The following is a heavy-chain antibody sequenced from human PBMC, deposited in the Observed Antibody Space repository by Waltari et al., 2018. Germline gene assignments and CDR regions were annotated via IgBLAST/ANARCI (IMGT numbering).Heavy chain of an antibody. J-gene: IGHJ6*02. Sequence: QVQLQESGPGLLKASETLSLTCAVSDVLVTNYYWSWILQAAGKQLEWIGRVSHSGSSNYNPSHASRVQMYVDRSKNHFSLKLNSVTAADTAIYYCARDQHLAASRGFGMDVWGRGTTVTVSS. CDR1: DVLVTNYY. CDR2: VSHSGSS. D-gene: IGHD3-16*01. V-gene: IGHV4-4*07. CDR3: ARDQHLAASRGFGMDV.